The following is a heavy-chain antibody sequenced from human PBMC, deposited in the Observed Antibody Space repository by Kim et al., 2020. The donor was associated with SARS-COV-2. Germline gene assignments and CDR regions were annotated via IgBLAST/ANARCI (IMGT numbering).Heavy chain of an antibody. D-gene: IGHD2-2*01. V-gene: IGHV4-31*03. J-gene: IGHJ5*02. Sequence: SETLSLTCTVSGGSISSGGYYWSWIRQYPGKGLERIGYIYYSGSTYYNPSLRSRVSISVDTSKNQFSLKLNSVTAADTAVYYCARYCSSTSCRWFDPWGQGTLVTVSS. CDR2: IYYSGST. CDR1: GGSISSGGYY. CDR3: ARYCSSTSCRWFDP.